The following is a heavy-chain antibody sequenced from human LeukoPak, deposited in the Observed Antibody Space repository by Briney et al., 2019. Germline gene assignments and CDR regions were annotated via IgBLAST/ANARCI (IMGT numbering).Heavy chain of an antibody. V-gene: IGHV3-21*01. CDR3: ARDLDLGVTRWLEPEFDY. J-gene: IGHJ4*02. D-gene: IGHD5-24*01. Sequence: GGSLRLSRAASGFTFSSYSMNWVRQAPGKGLEWVSYISSSSSYIYYADSVKGRFTISRDNAKNSLYLQMNSLRAEDTAVYYCARDLDLGVTRWLEPEFDYWGQGTLVTVSS. CDR2: ISSSSSYI. CDR1: GFTFSSYS.